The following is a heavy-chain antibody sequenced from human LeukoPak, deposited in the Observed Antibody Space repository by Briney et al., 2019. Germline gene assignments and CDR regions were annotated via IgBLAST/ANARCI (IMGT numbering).Heavy chain of an antibody. J-gene: IGHJ5*02. CDR2: IIPIFGTA. Sequence: SVKVSCKASGGTFSSYAISWVRQAPGQGLEWMGGIIPIFGTANYAQKFQGRVTITADKSTSTAYMELSSLRSEDTAVYYCAREGDTGLGWVDPWGQVTLVTVSS. D-gene: IGHD5-18*01. CDR1: GGTFSSYA. CDR3: AREGDTGLGWVDP. V-gene: IGHV1-69*06.